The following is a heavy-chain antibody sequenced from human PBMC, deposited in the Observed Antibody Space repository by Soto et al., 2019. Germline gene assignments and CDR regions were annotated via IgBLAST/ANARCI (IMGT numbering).Heavy chain of an antibody. J-gene: IGHJ4*02. D-gene: IGHD4-17*01. CDR3: VTSYGDPPG. CDR2: MNGDGSNT. Sequence: EVQLVESGGGLVQPGESLRLSCAASGFTFSAFWTHWVRLLPGKGLVWVSRMNGDGSNTAYADSVKGRFSISRDNAKNTLYLQMNGLRVDDTAVYYCVTSYGDPPGWGQGTLVTVSS. V-gene: IGHV3-74*01. CDR1: GFTFSAFW.